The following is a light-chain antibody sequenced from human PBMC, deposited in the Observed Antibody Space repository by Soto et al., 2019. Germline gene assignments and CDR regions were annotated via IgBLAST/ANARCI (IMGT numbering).Light chain of an antibody. CDR3: QQYSTWPPALT. Sequence: EIVMTQSPATLSVSPGERATLSCRASQSVSSDLAWYQQKPGQAPRLLIFVASTRATDIPARFSGSGSGTEFTLTISSLQSEDFAVYYCQQYSTWPPALTFGGGTKVEIK. CDR1: QSVSSD. CDR2: VAS. V-gene: IGKV3-15*01. J-gene: IGKJ4*01.